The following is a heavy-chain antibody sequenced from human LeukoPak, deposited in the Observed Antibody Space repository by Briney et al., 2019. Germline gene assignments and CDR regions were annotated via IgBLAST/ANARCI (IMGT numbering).Heavy chain of an antibody. CDR2: IYYSGST. V-gene: IGHV4-30-4*01. J-gene: IGHJ4*02. CDR3: ASRTYYYGSGNRIFDY. Sequence: PSQTLSLTCTVSGGSISSGDYYWCWIRQPPGKGLEWIGYIYYSGSTSYNPSLKSRVTISVDTSENQFSLKLSSVTAADTAVYYCASRTYYYGSGNRIFDYWGQGTLVTVSS. CDR1: GGSISSGDYY. D-gene: IGHD3-10*01.